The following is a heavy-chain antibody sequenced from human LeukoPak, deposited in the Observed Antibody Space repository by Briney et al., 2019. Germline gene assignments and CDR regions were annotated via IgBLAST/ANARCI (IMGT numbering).Heavy chain of an antibody. Sequence: SETLSLTCTVSGGSISSYYWSWIRQPAGKGLEWIGRFYTSGSTNYNPSLKSRVTMSVDTSKNQFSLKLSSVTAADTAVYYCARDYYDSSGYRYFDYWGQGTLVTVSS. CDR1: GGSISSYY. D-gene: IGHD3-22*01. CDR3: ARDYYDSSGYRYFDY. V-gene: IGHV4-4*07. CDR2: FYTSGST. J-gene: IGHJ4*02.